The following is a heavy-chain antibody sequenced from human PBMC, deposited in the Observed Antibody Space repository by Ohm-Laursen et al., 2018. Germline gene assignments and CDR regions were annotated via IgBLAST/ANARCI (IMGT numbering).Heavy chain of an antibody. Sequence: SLRLSCAASGFTFSSYSMNWVRQAPGKGLEWVSSISSSSSYIYYADSVKGRFTISRDNAKNSLYLQMNSLRAEDTAVYYCARAYGGWLLFDYWGQGTLVTVSS. CDR1: GFTFSSYS. V-gene: IGHV3-21*01. CDR3: ARAYGGWLLFDY. CDR2: ISSSSSYI. J-gene: IGHJ4*02. D-gene: IGHD2-21*02.